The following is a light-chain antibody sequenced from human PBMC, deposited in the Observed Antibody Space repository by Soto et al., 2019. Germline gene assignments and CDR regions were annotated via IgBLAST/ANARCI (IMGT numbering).Light chain of an antibody. J-gene: IGKJ1*01. CDR3: QKYGSSPRT. V-gene: IGKV3-20*01. Sequence: IAFPHSPRTVSCSYGKRDSASFSASQSVKSNYLAWYRQKPGQAPRLLIYGASIRATGIPDRCSGSGSGTDFTLTFSRLEPEDLSVYYCQKYGSSPRTFGQGTKVDIK. CDR2: GAS. CDR1: QSVKSNY.